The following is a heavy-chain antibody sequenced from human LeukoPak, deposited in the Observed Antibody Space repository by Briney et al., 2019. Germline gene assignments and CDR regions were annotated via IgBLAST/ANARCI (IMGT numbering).Heavy chain of an antibody. Sequence: GGSLRLSCAASGFTFNIYSMNWVRQAPGKGLEWVSVISGGGGTTDYADSVKGRFTISRDDSKNTLYLHMDSLKSEDTAVYYCTTVAGELPFVDMWGQGTLVTVSS. V-gene: IGHV3-23*01. D-gene: IGHD3-16*01. J-gene: IGHJ4*02. CDR2: ISGGGGTT. CDR1: GFTFNIYS. CDR3: TTVAGELPFVDM.